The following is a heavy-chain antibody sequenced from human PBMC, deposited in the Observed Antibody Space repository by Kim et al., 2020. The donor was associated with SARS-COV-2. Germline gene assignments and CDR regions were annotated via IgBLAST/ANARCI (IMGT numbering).Heavy chain of an antibody. CDR1: GGSISSGGYY. Sequence: SETLSLTCTVSGGSISSGGYYWSWIRQHPGKGLEWIGYIYYSGSTYYNPSLKSRVTISVDTSKNQFSLKLSSVTAADTAVYYCARVEAHHDDYYDSSGYSFDYWGQGTLVTVSS. CDR3: ARVEAHHDDYYDSSGYSFDY. J-gene: IGHJ4*02. CDR2: IYYSGST. D-gene: IGHD3-22*01. V-gene: IGHV4-31*03.